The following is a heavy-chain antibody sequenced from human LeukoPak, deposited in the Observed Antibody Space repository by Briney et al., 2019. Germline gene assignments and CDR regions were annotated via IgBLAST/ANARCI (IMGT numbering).Heavy chain of an antibody. Sequence: GGSLRLSCVASGLNFDDSAMHWVRQAPGKGLEWVSLISTDGGSTFSADSVKGRFSISRDNSKNSLYLQMNSLRSEDTAMYYCAKESGKFDYWGQGTLVAVSS. CDR2: ISTDGGST. V-gene: IGHV3-43*02. CDR3: AKESGKFDY. CDR1: GLNFDDSA. J-gene: IGHJ4*02.